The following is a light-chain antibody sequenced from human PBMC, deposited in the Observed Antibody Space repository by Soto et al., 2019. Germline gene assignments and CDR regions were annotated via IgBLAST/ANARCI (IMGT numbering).Light chain of an antibody. J-gene: IGKJ1*01. CDR3: LQHNSYPRT. Sequence: MTQSPLSLPVTPGEPASISCRSSQSLLHSDSYNYLGWYQRKPGKAPKRLIYAASSLQSGVPSRFSGSGSGTEFTLTISSLQPEDFATYYCLQHNSYPRTFGQGTKVDIK. CDR1: QSLLHSDSYNY. V-gene: IGKV1-17*01. CDR2: AAS.